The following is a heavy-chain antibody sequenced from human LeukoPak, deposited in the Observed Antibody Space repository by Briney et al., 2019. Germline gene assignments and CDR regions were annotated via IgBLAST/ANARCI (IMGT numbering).Heavy chain of an antibody. CDR2: MYHTGHT. Sequence: SETLSLTCAVYGGSFSGYYWSWIRQPPGKGLEWIGYMYHTGHTMYNSSLKSRVTMSLDTSNNHFSLRLSSVTAADTAVYYCARHPFATPFDYWGPGTVVTVSS. CDR1: GGSFSGYY. J-gene: IGHJ4*02. D-gene: IGHD2-15*01. CDR3: ARHPFATPFDY. V-gene: IGHV4-59*08.